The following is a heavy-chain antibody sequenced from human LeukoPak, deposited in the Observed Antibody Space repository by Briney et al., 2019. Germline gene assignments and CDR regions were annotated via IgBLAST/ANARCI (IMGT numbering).Heavy chain of an antibody. CDR3: ARDRWYYYDSSGYYYSGAFDI. V-gene: IGHV4-59*01. J-gene: IGHJ3*02. Sequence: SETLSLTCTVSGGSISSYYWSWIRQHPGKGLEWIGYIYYSGSTNYNPSLKSRVTISVDTSKNQFSLKLSSVTAADTAVYYCARDRWYYYDSSGYYYSGAFDIWGQGTMVTVSS. D-gene: IGHD3-22*01. CDR1: GGSISSYY. CDR2: IYYSGST.